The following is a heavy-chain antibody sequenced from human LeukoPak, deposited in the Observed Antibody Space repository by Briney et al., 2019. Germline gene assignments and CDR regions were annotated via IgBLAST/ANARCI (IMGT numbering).Heavy chain of an antibody. D-gene: IGHD2-15*01. CDR3: ARPVVAATTPDTFDI. CDR2: ISSSGSTI. Sequence: GGSLRLSCAASGFTFSSYSMNWVRQAPGKGLEWVSYISSSGSTIYYADSVKGRFTMSRDNAKNSLYLQMNSLRAEDTAVYYCARPVVAATTPDTFDIWGQGTMVTVYS. V-gene: IGHV3-48*04. CDR1: GFTFSSYS. J-gene: IGHJ3*02.